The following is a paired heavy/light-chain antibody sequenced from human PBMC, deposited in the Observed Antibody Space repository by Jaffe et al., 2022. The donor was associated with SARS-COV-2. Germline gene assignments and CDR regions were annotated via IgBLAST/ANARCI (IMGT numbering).Light chain of an antibody. Sequence: EVVLTQSPATLSLSPGERATLSCRASLSVSDYLAWYQQKPGQAPRLLIYDASNRATGIPARFSGSGSGTDFTLTITSLEPEDFAVYYCQQRGNWPWTFGPGTKVEIK. V-gene: IGKV3-11*01. CDR1: LSVSDY. J-gene: IGKJ1*01. CDR2: DAS. CDR3: QQRGNWPWT.
Heavy chain of an antibody. V-gene: IGHV3-23*04. CDR3: AKDLYGVRYFGD. D-gene: IGHD3-9*01. CDR2: ISDGGGST. J-gene: IGHJ4*02. CDR1: GFTFSSYG. Sequence: EVQLVESGGGLVQPGGSLRLSCAASGFTFSSYGMSWVRQAPGKGLEWVSAISDGGGSTYYADPVKGRFSISRDNSKNTLFLEMNSLRGEDTAVYYCAKDLYGVRYFGDWGQGTLVTVSS.